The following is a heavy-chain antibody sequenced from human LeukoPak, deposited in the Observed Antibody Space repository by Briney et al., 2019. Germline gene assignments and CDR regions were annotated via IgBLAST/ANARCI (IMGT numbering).Heavy chain of an antibody. V-gene: IGHV3-23*01. J-gene: IGHJ4*02. CDR3: ANSYVGVRGLFDY. CDR1: GFIFSSYA. CDR2: ISGSGDST. Sequence: PGGSLRLSCAASGFIFSSYAMGWVRRAPGKGLEWVSAISGSGDSTYYADSVKGRSTISRDTSKNTLFLQMNSLRAEDTAVYYCANSYVGVRGLFDYWGQGTLVTVSS. D-gene: IGHD3-10*01.